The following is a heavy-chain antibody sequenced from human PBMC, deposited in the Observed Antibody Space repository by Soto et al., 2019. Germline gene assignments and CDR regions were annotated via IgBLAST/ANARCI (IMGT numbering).Heavy chain of an antibody. D-gene: IGHD3-9*01. J-gene: IGHJ5*02. CDR2: INPGGGNT. Sequence: ASVKVSCKASGYTFTSYAMHWVLQAPGERLEWMGRINPGGGNTNYAQKFQGRVTMTRDTSTSTVYMELSSLRSEDTAVYYCARVSDILTGYXAXNWFDPWGQGILVTVS. V-gene: IGHV1-3*01. CDR3: ARVSDILTGYXAXNWFDP. CDR1: GYTFTSYA.